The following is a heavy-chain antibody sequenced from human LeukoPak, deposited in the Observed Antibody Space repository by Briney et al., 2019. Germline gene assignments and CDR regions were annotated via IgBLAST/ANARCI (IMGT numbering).Heavy chain of an antibody. Sequence: GASVKVSCKASGGTFSSYAIGWVRQAPGQGLEWMGGIIPIFGTANYAQKFQGRVTITADESTSTAYMELSSLRSEDTAVYYCASPSSGYYYGAFDIWGQGTMVTVSS. D-gene: IGHD3-22*01. CDR3: ASPSSGYYYGAFDI. V-gene: IGHV1-69*13. J-gene: IGHJ3*02. CDR1: GGTFSSYA. CDR2: IIPIFGTA.